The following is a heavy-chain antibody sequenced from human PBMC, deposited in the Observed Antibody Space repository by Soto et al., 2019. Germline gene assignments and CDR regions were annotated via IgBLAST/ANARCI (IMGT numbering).Heavy chain of an antibody. D-gene: IGHD3-22*01. Sequence: QVQLQESGPGLVKPSGTLSLTCAVSGGSISSSNWWGWVRQPPGKGLGGMGEIYHSGSTNYNPSLKSRVTISVDKSKNQFSLKLSSVTAADTAVYYCARTETYYYDSSGSSAFDIWGQGTMVTVSS. CDR1: GGSISSSNW. CDR2: IYHSGST. V-gene: IGHV4-4*02. CDR3: ARTETYYYDSSGSSAFDI. J-gene: IGHJ3*02.